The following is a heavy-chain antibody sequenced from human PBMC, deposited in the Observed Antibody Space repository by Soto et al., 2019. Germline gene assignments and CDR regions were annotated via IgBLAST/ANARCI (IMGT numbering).Heavy chain of an antibody. J-gene: IGHJ6*03. CDR1: GDSFNDYY. Sequence: ASVKVSCKSSGDSFNDYYIHWVRQAPGQGFEWMGWINPNGGVTKYAQKFQGWVSMTRDTSIRTVYMQLSRLRSDDTAVHYCARESGGATATLDYYYFYMDVWGTGTTVTVSS. CDR3: ARESGGATATLDYYYFYMDV. V-gene: IGHV1-2*04. CDR2: INPNGGVT. D-gene: IGHD5-12*01.